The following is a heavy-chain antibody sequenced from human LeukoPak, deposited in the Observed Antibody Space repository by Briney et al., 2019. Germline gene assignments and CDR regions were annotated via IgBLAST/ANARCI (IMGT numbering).Heavy chain of an antibody. V-gene: IGHV3-30*02. CDR1: GLRISDYY. D-gene: IGHD3-10*01. CDR2: IRYDGSNK. Sequence: GGSLRLSCEASGLRISDYYMSWVRQAPGKGLEWVAFIRYDGSNKYYADSVKGRFTISRDNSKNTLYLQMNSLRAEDTAVYYCAKSNGHGSGSFYRGSGRIDYWGQGTLVTVSS. J-gene: IGHJ4*02. CDR3: AKSNGHGSGSFYRGSGRIDY.